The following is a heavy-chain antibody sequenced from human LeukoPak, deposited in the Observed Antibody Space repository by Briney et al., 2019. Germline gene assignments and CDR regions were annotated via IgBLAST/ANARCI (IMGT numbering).Heavy chain of an antibody. CDR2: INHSGST. V-gene: IGHV4-34*01. CDR1: GGSFSGYY. CDR3: ARLYGSGSYYTWNWYFDL. D-gene: IGHD3-10*01. Sequence: SETLSLTCAVYGGSFSGYYWSWIRQPPGKGLEWIGEINHSGSTNYNPSLKSRVTISVDTSKNQFSLKLSSVTAADTAVYYCARLYGSGSYYTWNWYFDLWGRGTLVTVSS. J-gene: IGHJ2*01.